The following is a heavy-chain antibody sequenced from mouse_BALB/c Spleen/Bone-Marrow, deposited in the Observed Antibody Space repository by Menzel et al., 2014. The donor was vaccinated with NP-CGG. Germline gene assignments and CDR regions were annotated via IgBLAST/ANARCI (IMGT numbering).Heavy chain of an antibody. D-gene: IGHD1-1*01. CDR1: GYTFTSYR. J-gene: IGHJ2*01. V-gene: IGHV1-69*02. CDR2: IDLSDSYT. Sequence: QVQLHQFGAELVKPGASVMLPCKASGYTFTSYRMHWVKQRLGQGLEWIGEIDLSDSYTNYNQKFKGKATLTVDKSSSAAYMQHGSLTTGNSAVNYCARDSIATVVATDYWGQGTTLTVSS. CDR3: ARDSIATVVATDY.